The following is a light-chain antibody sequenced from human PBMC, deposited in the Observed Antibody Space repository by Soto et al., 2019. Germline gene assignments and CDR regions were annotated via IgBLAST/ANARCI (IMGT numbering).Light chain of an antibody. Sequence: DIQMTQSPSTLSASVGDRVTITCRASQIINTWLAWYQQKPGKAPKLLIYRASNLVSGVPSRFSGSGSGTEFTLTISSLQPDDFSISYSQQYETYSGTFGPGTKVDL. V-gene: IGKV1-5*03. CDR1: QIINTW. J-gene: IGKJ3*01. CDR3: QQYETYSGT. CDR2: RAS.